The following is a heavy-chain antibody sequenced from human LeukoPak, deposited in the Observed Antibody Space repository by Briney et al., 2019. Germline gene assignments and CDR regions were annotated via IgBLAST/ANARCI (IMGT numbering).Heavy chain of an antibody. V-gene: IGHV4-59*01. J-gene: IGHJ3*02. Sequence: PSETLSLTCTVSGGSISSYYWSWIRQPPGKGLEWIGYIYYSGSTNYNPSLKSRVTISVDTSKNQFSLKLSSVTAANTAVYYCARELVVEISGSYSRGAFDIWGQGTMVTVSS. CDR1: GGSISSYY. CDR2: IYYSGST. CDR3: ARELVVEISGSYSRGAFDI. D-gene: IGHD1-26*01.